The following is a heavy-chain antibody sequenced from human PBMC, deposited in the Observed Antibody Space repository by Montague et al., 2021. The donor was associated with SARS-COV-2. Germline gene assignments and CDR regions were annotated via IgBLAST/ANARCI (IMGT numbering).Heavy chain of an antibody. CDR2: ISLSGGST. CDR3: AKGGVVVVAATDLDY. D-gene: IGHD2-15*01. CDR1: VFTFSTFA. V-gene: IGHV3-23*01. Sequence: SLRLSCPASVFTFSTFAMSLFRQAPGKGLEWVSAISLSGGSTYYSDSVKVRFTISRDNSKNTLFLQMNSLRAEETAVYYCAKGGVVVVAATDLDYWGQGTLVTVSS. J-gene: IGHJ4*02.